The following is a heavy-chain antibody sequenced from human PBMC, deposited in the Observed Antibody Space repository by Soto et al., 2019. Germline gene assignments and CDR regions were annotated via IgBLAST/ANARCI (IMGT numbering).Heavy chain of an antibody. CDR3: ARCFYDSSGPATYYYYGMDV. CDR1: GGTFSSYA. D-gene: IGHD3-22*01. V-gene: IGHV1-69*01. CDR2: IIPIFGTA. J-gene: IGHJ6*02. Sequence: QVQLVQSGAEVKKPGSSVKVSCKASGGTFSSYAISWVRQAPGQGLEWMGGIIPIFGTANYAQKFQGRVTITADEFTSTAYMELSSLRSEDTAVYYCARCFYDSSGPATYYYYGMDVWGQGTTVTVSS.